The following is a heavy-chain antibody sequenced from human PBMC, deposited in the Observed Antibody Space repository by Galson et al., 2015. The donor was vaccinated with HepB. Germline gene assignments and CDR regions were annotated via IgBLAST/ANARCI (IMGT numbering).Heavy chain of an antibody. J-gene: IGHJ1*01. CDR1: GFIFSSYG. CDR3: AKDGGYSGHLRWGFGDKSEALAQYFQH. V-gene: IGHV3-30*18. D-gene: IGHD5-12*01. Sequence: SLRLSCAVSGFIFSSYGVHWVRQAPDKGLEWVAIIFYDGRTKYYAESVKGRFTISRDNSKNTVFLQMDSLRPGDTAVYYCAKDGGYSGHLRWGFGDKSEALAQYFQHWVQGTLVTVSS. CDR2: IFYDGRTK.